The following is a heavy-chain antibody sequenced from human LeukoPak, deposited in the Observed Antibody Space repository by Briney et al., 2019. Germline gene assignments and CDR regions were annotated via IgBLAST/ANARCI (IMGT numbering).Heavy chain of an antibody. CDR3: ARRDSSGYWYFDY. J-gene: IGHJ4*02. Sequence: GGSLRLSCAASGFTVSSNYMSWVRQAPGKGLEWVSVIYSDGSTYYADSVKGRFTISRDNSKNTLYLQMNSLRAEDTAVYYCARRDSSGYWYFDYWGQGTLVTVSS. CDR2: IYSDGST. D-gene: IGHD3-22*01. V-gene: IGHV3-53*01. CDR1: GFTVSSNY.